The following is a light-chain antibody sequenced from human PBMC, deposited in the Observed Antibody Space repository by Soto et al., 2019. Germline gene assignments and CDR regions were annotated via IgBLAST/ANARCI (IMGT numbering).Light chain of an antibody. V-gene: IGKV1-9*01. CDR2: AAS. J-gene: IGKJ5*01. CDR3: QQLSYY. Sequence: DIQLTQSPSFLSASVGDRITITCRASQGISSYLAWYQQKPGKAPKLLIYAASTLQSGVPSRFSGSGSGTEFTLTISSLQPEDFATYYCQQLSYYFGQGTRLEIK. CDR1: QGISSY.